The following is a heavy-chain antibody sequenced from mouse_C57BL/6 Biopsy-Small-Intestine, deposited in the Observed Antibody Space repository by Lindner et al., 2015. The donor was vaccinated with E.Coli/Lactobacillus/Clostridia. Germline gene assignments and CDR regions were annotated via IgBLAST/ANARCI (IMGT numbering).Heavy chain of an antibody. Sequence: SVKVSCKASGGTFSSYAISWVGQAPGQGLEWMGGIIPIFGTANYAQKFQGRVTITADESTSTAYMELSSLRSEDTAVYYCARAYRGYSSGWYYYYGMDVWGQGTTVTVSS. CDR3: ARAYRGYSSGWYYYYGMDV. D-gene: IGHD1-1*01. J-gene: IGHJ1*01. CDR1: GGTFSSYA. V-gene: IGHV1-81*01. CDR2: IIPIFGTA.